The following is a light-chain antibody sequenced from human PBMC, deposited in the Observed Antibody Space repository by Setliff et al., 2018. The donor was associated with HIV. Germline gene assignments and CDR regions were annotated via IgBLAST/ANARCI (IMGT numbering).Light chain of an antibody. CDR3: SSYTSSSTPYV. Sequence: QSVLTQPASVSGSPGQSITISCTGTSSDVGVYNYVSWYQQHPGKAPKLMIYDVSKRPSWVSNRFSGSKSGNTASLTISGLQAEDETDYYCSSYTSSSTPYVFGTGTKVTVL. CDR1: SSDVGVYNY. J-gene: IGLJ1*01. CDR2: DVS. V-gene: IGLV2-14*01.